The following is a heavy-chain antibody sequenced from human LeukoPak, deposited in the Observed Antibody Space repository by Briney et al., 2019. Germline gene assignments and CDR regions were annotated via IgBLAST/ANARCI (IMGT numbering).Heavy chain of an antibody. CDR3: ARGGVTYYYDSSGYYYFDY. J-gene: IGHJ4*02. CDR2: IYYSGST. CDR1: GGSISSYY. Sequence: SETLSRTCTVSGGSISSYYWSWIRQPPGKGLEWIGYIYYSGSTNYNPSLKSRVTISVDTSKNQFSLKLSSVTAADTAVYYCARGGVTYYYDSSGYYYFDYWGQGTLVTVSS. D-gene: IGHD3-22*01. V-gene: IGHV4-59*01.